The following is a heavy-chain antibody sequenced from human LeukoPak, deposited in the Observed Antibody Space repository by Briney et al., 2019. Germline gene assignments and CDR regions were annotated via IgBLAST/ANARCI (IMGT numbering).Heavy chain of an antibody. Sequence: ASVKVSCKVSGYTLTELSMHWARQAPGKGLEWMGGFDPEDGETIYAQKFQGRVTMTEDTSTDTAYTELSSLRSEDTAVYYCATDYYDFWSGWYNWFDPWGQGTLVTVSS. V-gene: IGHV1-24*01. J-gene: IGHJ5*02. CDR1: GYTLTELS. CDR3: ATDYYDFWSGWYNWFDP. CDR2: FDPEDGET. D-gene: IGHD3-3*01.